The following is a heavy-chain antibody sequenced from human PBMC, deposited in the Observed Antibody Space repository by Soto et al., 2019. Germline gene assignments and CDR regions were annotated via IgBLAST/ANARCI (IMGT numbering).Heavy chain of an antibody. J-gene: IGHJ5*02. CDR2: ISSSSSTI. CDR3: ARDGFGVVIGNWFDP. CDR1: GFTFSSYS. D-gene: IGHD3-3*01. V-gene: IGHV3-48*01. Sequence: GGSLRLSCAASGFTFSSYSMNWVRQAPGKGLEWVSYISSSSSTIYYADSVKNRFTISRDNAKNSLYLQMNSLRAEDTAVYYCARDGFGVVIGNWFDPWGQGTLVTVSS.